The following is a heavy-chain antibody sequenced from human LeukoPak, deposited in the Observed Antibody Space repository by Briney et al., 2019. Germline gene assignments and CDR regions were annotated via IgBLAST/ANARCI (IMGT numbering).Heavy chain of an antibody. J-gene: IGHJ4*02. CDR3: ARDLGLGRGWYGDDY. V-gene: IGHV3-30-3*01. CDR2: ISNDGSKK. CDR1: GFTFSNYA. Sequence: PGGSLRLSCAASGFTFSNYAMHWVRQAPGKGLEWVAIISNDGSKKYYADSVKGRFTLSRDNSKHTVYLQMNSLRGEDTAVYYCARDLGLGRGWYGDDYWGQGTLVTVSS. D-gene: IGHD6-19*01.